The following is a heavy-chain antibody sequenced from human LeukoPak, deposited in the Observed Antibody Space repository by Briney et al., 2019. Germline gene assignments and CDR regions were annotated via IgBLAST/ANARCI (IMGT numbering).Heavy chain of an antibody. CDR1: GGSISSGDYS. Sequence: SETLSLTCAVSGGSISSGDYSWSWIRQPPGKGLEWIGYIFQSGSTYYNPSLKSRVTISVDRSKNQFSLKLSSVTAADTAVYYCARDTHTGYSSSWYVNYYYGMDVWGQGTTVTVSS. J-gene: IGHJ6*02. CDR3: ARDTHTGYSSSWYVNYYYGMDV. D-gene: IGHD6-13*01. V-gene: IGHV4-30-2*01. CDR2: IFQSGST.